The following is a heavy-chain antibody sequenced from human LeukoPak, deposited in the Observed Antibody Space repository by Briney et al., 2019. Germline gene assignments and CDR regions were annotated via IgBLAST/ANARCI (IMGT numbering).Heavy chain of an antibody. CDR2: IRNDGSNE. CDR3: AMCSTTSCYIYSPCDY. V-gene: IGHV3-30*02. Sequence: GGSLRLXCAASGFTFNNYGMHWVRQAPGKGLEWVAFIRNDGSNEHYAGSVRGRFTISRDNSKNTLYLHMNSLRAEDTAVYYCAMCSTTSCYIYSPCDYWGQGTLVTVSS. CDR1: GFTFNNYG. D-gene: IGHD2-2*02. J-gene: IGHJ4*02.